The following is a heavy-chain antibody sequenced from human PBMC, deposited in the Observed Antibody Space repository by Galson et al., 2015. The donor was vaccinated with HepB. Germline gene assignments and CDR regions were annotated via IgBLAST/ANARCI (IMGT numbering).Heavy chain of an antibody. V-gene: IGHV3-23*01. Sequence: SLRLSCAASGFTFSNYGMSWVRQAPGKWLECVAAISRAGDTSDYAESVKGRFTVSRDSSKSTLYLQMNGLRAEDTARYYCVRGTTAPDYWAQGTLVTVSS. CDR2: ISRAGDTS. CDR3: VRGTTAPDY. J-gene: IGHJ4*02. D-gene: IGHD2/OR15-2a*01. CDR1: GFTFSNYG.